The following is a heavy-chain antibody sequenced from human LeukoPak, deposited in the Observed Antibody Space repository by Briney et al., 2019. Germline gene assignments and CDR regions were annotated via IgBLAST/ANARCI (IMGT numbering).Heavy chain of an antibody. CDR3: AKVAKYYYGPETYYFFEQ. D-gene: IGHD3-10*01. CDR1: GFTFSTFP. Sequence: GGSLRLSCAASGFTFSTFPMSWVRQAPGKGLEWVANINQDGTEKYYVDSVKGRFTISRDYAKNSLYLQMNSLRVEDTAVYYCAKVAKYYYGPETYYFFEQWGQGTPVTASS. J-gene: IGHJ4*02. V-gene: IGHV3-7*01. CDR2: INQDGTEK.